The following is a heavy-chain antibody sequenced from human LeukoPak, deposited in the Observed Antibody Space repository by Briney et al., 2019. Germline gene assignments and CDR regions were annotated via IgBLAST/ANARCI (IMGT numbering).Heavy chain of an antibody. CDR1: GGSISSGGYY. Sequence: SQTLSLTCTVSGGSISSGGYYWSWIRQHPGKGLEWIGYIYYSGSTYYNPSLKSRVTISVDTTKNQFSLKLSSVTAADTAVYYCARAVGYSGYRGHRFDYWGQGTLVTVSS. V-gene: IGHV4-31*03. CDR3: ARAVGYSGYRGHRFDY. J-gene: IGHJ4*02. D-gene: IGHD5-12*01. CDR2: IYYSGST.